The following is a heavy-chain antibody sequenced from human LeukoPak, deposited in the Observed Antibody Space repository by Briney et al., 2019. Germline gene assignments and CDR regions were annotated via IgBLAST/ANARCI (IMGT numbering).Heavy chain of an antibody. J-gene: IGHJ4*02. CDR1: GFTFSSYG. CDR2: ISGSGGST. Sequence: PGGSLRLSCAASGFTFSSYGMSWVRQAPGKGLEWVSGISGSGGSTYYADSVKGRFTISRDNSKNTLYLQMNSLRAEDTAVYYCAKVPQLLWFGELWDYWGQGTLVTVSS. V-gene: IGHV3-23*01. D-gene: IGHD3-10*01. CDR3: AKVPQLLWFGELWDY.